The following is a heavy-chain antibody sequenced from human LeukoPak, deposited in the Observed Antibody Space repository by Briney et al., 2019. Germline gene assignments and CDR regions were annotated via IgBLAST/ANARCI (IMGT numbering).Heavy chain of an antibody. J-gene: IGHJ4*02. D-gene: IGHD2-2*02. CDR2: IYPGDSDT. V-gene: IGHV5-51*01. CDR1: GYSFTSYW. CDR3: ATLPCSISTCHSSVVFFDY. Sequence: GESLKISCKGSGYSFTSYWIGWVRQMPGKGLEWLGIIYPGDSDTRYSPSFQGQVTISADKSISTAYLQWSSLQASDTAMYYCATLPCSISTCHSSVVFFDYWGQGTPVSASS.